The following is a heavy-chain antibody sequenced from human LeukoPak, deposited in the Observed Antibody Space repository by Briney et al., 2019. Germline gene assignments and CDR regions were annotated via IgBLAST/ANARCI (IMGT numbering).Heavy chain of an antibody. CDR2: IRYDGSNK. D-gene: IGHD3-22*01. V-gene: IGHV3-30*02. J-gene: IGHJ3*02. CDR1: GFTFSSYG. CDR3: AKLPGGYYDSSGYDAFDI. Sequence: PGGSLRLSCAASGFTFSSYGMHWVRQAPGKGLEWVAFIRYDGSNKYYADSVKGRFTISRDNSKNTLYLQMNSLRAEDTAVYYCAKLPGGYYDSSGYDAFDIWGQGTMVTVSS.